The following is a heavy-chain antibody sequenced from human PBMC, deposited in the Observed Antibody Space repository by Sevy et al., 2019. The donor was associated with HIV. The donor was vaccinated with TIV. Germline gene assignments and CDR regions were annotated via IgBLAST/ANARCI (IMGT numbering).Heavy chain of an antibody. D-gene: IGHD3-22*01. J-gene: IGHJ4*02. CDR1: GFTFNIYS. CDR3: ARVGIDSSGYPFDY. Sequence: GGSLRLSCAASGFTFNIYSMNWVRQAPGKGLEWVSSISSSSSYIYYADSVKGRFTISRENAKNSLYLQMNSLRAEDTAVYYCARVGIDSSGYPFDYWGQGTLVTVSS. CDR2: ISSSSSYI. V-gene: IGHV3-21*01.